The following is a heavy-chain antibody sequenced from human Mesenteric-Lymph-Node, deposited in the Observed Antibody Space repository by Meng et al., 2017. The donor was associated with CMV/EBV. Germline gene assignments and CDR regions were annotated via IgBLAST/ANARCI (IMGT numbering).Heavy chain of an antibody. CDR3: ARHQRWLKSEGGFNY. D-gene: IGHD4-23*01. CDR1: GGSFSGYY. V-gene: IGHV4-34*01. CDR2: INHSGST. J-gene: IGHJ4*02. Sequence: GQVPRWGAGLLKPSETLSLTCACYGGSFSGYYWSWIRQPPGKGLEWIGEINHSGSTNYNPSLKSRVTISVDTSKNQFSLKLSSVTAADTAVYYCARHQRWLKSEGGFNYWGQGTLVTVSS.